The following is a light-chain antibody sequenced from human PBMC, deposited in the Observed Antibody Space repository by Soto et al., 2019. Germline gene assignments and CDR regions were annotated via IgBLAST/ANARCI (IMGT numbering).Light chain of an antibody. Sequence: AIQVTQSPSSLSASVGDTVTITCRASQGISSAFAWYQQKPGKVPRLLIYDVFNLQSGVPSRFSGSGSGTDFTLTISRLQPEDFATYYRQQLETYPLTFGQGTRLEVK. CDR3: QQLETYPLT. J-gene: IGKJ5*01. CDR2: DVF. V-gene: IGKV1-13*02. CDR1: QGISSA.